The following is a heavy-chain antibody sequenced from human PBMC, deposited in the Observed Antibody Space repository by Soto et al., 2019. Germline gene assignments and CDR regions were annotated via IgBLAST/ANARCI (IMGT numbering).Heavy chain of an antibody. Sequence: EVQLVESGGGLEQPGRSLRLSCTASGFNFGDYAMIWFRQAPGKGLEGVGFVTSKRYGGTAEYAASVKGRFTISRDDSTGIAYLQMNRLKIDDTAVYHRSRVPSNNRGAHVDYWGQSTLVTVSS. V-gene: IGHV3-49*03. CDR3: SRVPSNNRGAHVDY. D-gene: IGHD3-10*01. J-gene: IGHJ4*02. CDR2: VTSKRYGGTA. CDR1: GFNFGDYA.